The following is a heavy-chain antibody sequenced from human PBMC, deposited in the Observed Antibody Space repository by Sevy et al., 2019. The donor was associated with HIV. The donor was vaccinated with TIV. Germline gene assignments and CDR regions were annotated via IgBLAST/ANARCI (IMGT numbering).Heavy chain of an antibody. D-gene: IGHD1-1*01. CDR1: GDSVSSNNAA. CDR3: ARDGSTYGGMDV. CDR2: TFYRSNWYN. V-gene: IGHV6-1*01. J-gene: IGHJ6*02. Sequence: KQSQTLSLTCAISGDSVSSNNAAWNWIRQSPSRGLEWLGRTFYRSNWYNDYAVSVKGRITINPDTSKNQLSLQLTSVTPEDTAVYYCARDGSTYGGMDVWGQGTTVTVSS.